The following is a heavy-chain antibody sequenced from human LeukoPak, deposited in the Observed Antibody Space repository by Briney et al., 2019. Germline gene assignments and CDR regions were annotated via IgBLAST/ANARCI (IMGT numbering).Heavy chain of an antibody. CDR3: ARDWVGSFDAFDV. CDR2: IRYEGSNK. D-gene: IGHD6-25*01. CDR1: GFTFSSYG. V-gene: IGHV3-30*02. J-gene: IGHJ3*01. Sequence: PGGSLRLSCAASGFTFSSYGMHWVRRAPGKGLEWVAFIRYEGSNKYYADSVKGRFTISRDNAKNSLYLQMNSLRAEDTAVYYCARDWVGSFDAFDVWGQGTMVTVSS.